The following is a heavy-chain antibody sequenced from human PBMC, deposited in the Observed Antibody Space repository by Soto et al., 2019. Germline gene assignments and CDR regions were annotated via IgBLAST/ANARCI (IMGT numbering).Heavy chain of an antibody. CDR2: ISGDGSST. CDR1: GFTFSNYW. Sequence: EVQLVESGGGLVQPGGSLVLSCTASGFTFSNYWMYWVRQAPGKGLVWVSRISGDGSSTYYADSVVGRFTISRDTAKNTLYLQMNSLRVEDTAVYYCARGRYDWYGIEYWGQGTLVTVS. D-gene: IGHD1-1*01. V-gene: IGHV3-74*01. CDR3: ARGRYDWYGIEY. J-gene: IGHJ4*02.